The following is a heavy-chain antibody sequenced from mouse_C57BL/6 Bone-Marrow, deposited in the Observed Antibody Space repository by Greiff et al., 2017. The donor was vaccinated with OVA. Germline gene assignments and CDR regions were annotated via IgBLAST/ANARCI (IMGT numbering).Heavy chain of an antibody. Sequence: VQLQQSGPELVKPGASVKISCKASGYTFTDYYMNWVKQSHGKSLEWIGDINPNNGGTSYNQKFKGKATLTVDKSSSTAYMELRSLTSEDSAVYYCARSIYGSSFWYFDVWGTGTTVTVSS. CDR2: INPNNGGT. V-gene: IGHV1-26*01. CDR1: GYTFTDYY. CDR3: ARSIYGSSFWYFDV. J-gene: IGHJ1*03. D-gene: IGHD1-1*01.